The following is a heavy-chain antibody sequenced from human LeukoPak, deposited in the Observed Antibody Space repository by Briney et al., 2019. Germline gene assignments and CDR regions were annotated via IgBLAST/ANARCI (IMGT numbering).Heavy chain of an antibody. D-gene: IGHD5-18*01. CDR1: GGSVSDYY. CDR2: IYHTGST. J-gene: IGHJ3*02. Sequence: PSETLSLTCTLSGGSVSDYYWSWIRQSPGKGLEWIGYIYHTGSTSYSPSLKSRVTISADTSQNQFSLKLSSVTAADTAVYYCARSEYSYGADAFDIWGQGTMVTVSS. V-gene: IGHV4-59*02. CDR3: ARSEYSYGADAFDI.